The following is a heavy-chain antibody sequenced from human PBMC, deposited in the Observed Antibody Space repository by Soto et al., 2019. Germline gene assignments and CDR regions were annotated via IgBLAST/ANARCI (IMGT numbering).Heavy chain of an antibody. D-gene: IGHD6-13*01. CDR1: GFTFDDYA. Sequence: EVQLVESGGGLVQPGRSLRLSCAASGFTFDDYAMHWVRQAPGKGLEWVSGISWNSGSIGYADSVKGRFTISRDNAKNSLYLQMNSLRAEDTALYYCAKDYFRSSWYFPWFDPWGQGTLVTVSS. CDR3: AKDYFRSSWYFPWFDP. J-gene: IGHJ5*02. CDR2: ISWNSGSI. V-gene: IGHV3-9*01.